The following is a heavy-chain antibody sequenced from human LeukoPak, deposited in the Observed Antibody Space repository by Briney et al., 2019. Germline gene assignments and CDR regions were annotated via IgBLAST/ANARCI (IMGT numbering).Heavy chain of an antibody. CDR3: ARRLSSSWMSIDY. Sequence: GESLKISCKGSGYSFNTYWIGWVRQMPGKGLEWMGIIYPGDSDTKYSPSFQGQVTISADKSISTAYLQWSSLKASDTAMYYCARRLSSSWMSIDYWGQGTLVTVSS. CDR2: IYPGDSDT. J-gene: IGHJ4*02. D-gene: IGHD6-13*01. CDR1: GYSFNTYW. V-gene: IGHV5-51*01.